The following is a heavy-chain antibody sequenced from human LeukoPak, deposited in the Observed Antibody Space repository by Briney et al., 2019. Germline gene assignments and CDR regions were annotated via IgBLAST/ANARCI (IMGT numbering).Heavy chain of an antibody. D-gene: IGHD1-1*01. CDR1: GYTFTGYY. V-gene: IGHV1-2*06. J-gene: IGHJ5*02. CDR2: INPNSGGT. Sequence: GASVTVSCKASGYTFTGYYMHWVRQAPGQGLEWMGRINPNSGGTNYAQKFQGRVTMTRDTSISTAYMELSRLRSDDTAVYYCARDSTTMDARWFDPWGQGTLVTVSS. CDR3: ARDSTTMDARWFDP.